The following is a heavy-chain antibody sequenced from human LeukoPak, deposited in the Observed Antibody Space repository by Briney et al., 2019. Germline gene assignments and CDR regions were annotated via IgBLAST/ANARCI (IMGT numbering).Heavy chain of an antibody. Sequence: GGSLRFSCAASGFIFSSYSMNWVRQAPGKGLEWVSYISSSSSTIYYADSVKGRFTISRDNAKNSLYLQMNSLGPEDTAVYYCAKEYDSGGYGAYFDYWGQGTLVTVSS. V-gene: IGHV3-48*01. CDR1: GFIFSSYS. J-gene: IGHJ4*02. D-gene: IGHD3-10*01. CDR3: AKEYDSGGYGAYFDY. CDR2: ISSSSSTI.